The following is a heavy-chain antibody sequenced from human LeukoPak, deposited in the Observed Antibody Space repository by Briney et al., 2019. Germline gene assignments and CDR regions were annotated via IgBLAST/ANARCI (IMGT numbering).Heavy chain of an antibody. J-gene: IGHJ4*02. CDR1: GGSISIYY. D-gene: IGHD4-17*01. CDR2: IYYSGKT. Sequence: PSETLSLTCTASGGSISIYYWNWIRQPPGKELEWIGYIYYSGKTNYNASLKSRVTISVDTSKNQFSLNLNSVTAADTAVYFCARGATVTRFDYWGQGTLVTVSS. V-gene: IGHV4-59*01. CDR3: ARGATVTRFDY.